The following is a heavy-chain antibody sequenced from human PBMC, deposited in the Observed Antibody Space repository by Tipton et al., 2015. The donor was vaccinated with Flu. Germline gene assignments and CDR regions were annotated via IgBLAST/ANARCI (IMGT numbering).Heavy chain of an antibody. CDR1: GYKFASYW. J-gene: IGHJ5*02. D-gene: IGHD1-26*01. CDR3: ARAPSGVSNPYHCDL. CDR2: IYPGDSDT. V-gene: IGHV5-51*01. Sequence: QLVQSGGEVKKPGESLKISCESVGYKFASYWIGWVRQMPGKGLEWMGIIYPGDSDTRYSPSFQGQVTISTENSINTAYLQWSSLKASDTAMYYCARAPSGVSNPYHCDLWGQGTLVTVSS.